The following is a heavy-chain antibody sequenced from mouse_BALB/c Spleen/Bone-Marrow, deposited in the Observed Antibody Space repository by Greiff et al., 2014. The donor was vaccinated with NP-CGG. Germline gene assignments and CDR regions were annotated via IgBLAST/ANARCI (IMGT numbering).Heavy chain of an antibody. D-gene: IGHD1-1*01. CDR3: ARLRRYYGYFDY. V-gene: IGHV5-17*02. CDR2: ISSGSSTI. Sequence: DVHLVESGGGLVQPGGSRELSCAASGFTFSSFGMHWVRQAPEKGLEWVAYISSGSSTIYYADTVKGRFTISRDNPKNTLFLQMTSLRSEDTAMYYCARLRRYYGYFDYWGQGTTLTVSS. CDR1: GFTFSSFG. J-gene: IGHJ2*01.